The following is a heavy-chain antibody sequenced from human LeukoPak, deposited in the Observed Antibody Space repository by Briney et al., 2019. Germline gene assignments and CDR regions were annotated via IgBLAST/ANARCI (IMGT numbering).Heavy chain of an antibody. Sequence: ASVKVSCKASGYTFTSYDINWVRQATGQGLEWMGWMNPNSGNTGYAQKFQGRVTMTRNTSISTAYMELSSLRSEDTAVYYRARVGYSSGWYFSPINWFDPWGQGTLVTVSS. CDR2: MNPNSGNT. V-gene: IGHV1-8*01. CDR3: ARVGYSSGWYFSPINWFDP. D-gene: IGHD6-19*01. CDR1: GYTFTSYD. J-gene: IGHJ5*02.